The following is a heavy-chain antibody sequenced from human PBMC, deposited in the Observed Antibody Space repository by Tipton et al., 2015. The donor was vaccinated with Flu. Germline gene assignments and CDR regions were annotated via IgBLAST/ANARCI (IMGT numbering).Heavy chain of an antibody. D-gene: IGHD2-21*01. V-gene: IGHV3-7*03. J-gene: IGHJ5*02. CDR2: IKQDGSEK. Sequence: SLRLSCVASGFTFSNYWMSWLRQAPGKGLEWVAHIKQDGSEKYYVDSVKGRFTISRDNAKKSLYLQMNSLRVEDTAVYYCAAFCGIDCSIVNSWGRGTLVTVSS. CDR1: GFTFSNYW. CDR3: AAFCGIDCSIVNS.